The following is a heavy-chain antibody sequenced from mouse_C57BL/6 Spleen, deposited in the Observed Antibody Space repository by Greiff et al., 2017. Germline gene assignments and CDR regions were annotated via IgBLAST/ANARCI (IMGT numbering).Heavy chain of an antibody. D-gene: IGHD2-4*01. CDR2: IDPANGNT. J-gene: IGHJ4*01. CDR1: GFNIKNTY. V-gene: IGHV14-3*01. Sequence: EVQGVESVAELVRPGASVKLSCTASGFNIKNTYMHWVKQRPEQGLEWIGRIDPANGNTKYAPKFQGKATLTADTSSNTAYLQFSSLTSEDTAIYYCARGAMIKKGLMDYWGQGTSVTVSS. CDR3: ARGAMIKKGLMDY.